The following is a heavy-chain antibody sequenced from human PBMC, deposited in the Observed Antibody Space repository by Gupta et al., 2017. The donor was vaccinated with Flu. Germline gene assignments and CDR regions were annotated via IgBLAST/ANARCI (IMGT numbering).Heavy chain of an antibody. Sequence: EWMGGISPIFGTENYGQKFMGRLKISADKSSTATYMELSSLTSDDTAIYYCARGRAHSVAVGGRMSPFIQFDPWGQGTLVTVSS. J-gene: IGHJ5*02. CDR3: ARGRAHSVAVGGRMSPFIQFDP. D-gene: IGHD6-19*01. V-gene: IGHV1-69*06. CDR2: ISPIFGTE.